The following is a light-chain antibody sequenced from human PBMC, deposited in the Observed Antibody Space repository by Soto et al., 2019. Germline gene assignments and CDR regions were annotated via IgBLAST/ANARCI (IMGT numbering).Light chain of an antibody. J-gene: IGLJ1*01. CDR2: RNN. CDR1: SSNIGSNY. V-gene: IGLV1-47*01. Sequence: QSVLTQPPSASGTPGQRVTISCSGSSSNIGSNYVYWYQQLPGTAPKLLMYRNNKRPSAVPDRFSGSKSGTSASLASSGLRSEDEADYYCSAWDDRVSGSYVFGTGTKLTVL. CDR3: SAWDDRVSGSYV.